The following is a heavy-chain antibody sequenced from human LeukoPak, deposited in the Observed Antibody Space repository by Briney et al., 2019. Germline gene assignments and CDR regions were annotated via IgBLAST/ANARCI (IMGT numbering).Heavy chain of an antibody. D-gene: IGHD6-13*01. CDR2: IYHSGST. V-gene: IGHV4-38-2*02. J-gene: IGHJ4*02. CDR1: GYSISSGYY. Sequence: PSETLSLTCTVSGYSISSGYYWGWIRQPPGKGLEWIGSIYHSGSTYYNPSLKSRVTISVDTSKNQFSLKLSFVTAADTAVYYCARRISSWYAIDYWGQGTLVTVSS. CDR3: ARRISSWYAIDY.